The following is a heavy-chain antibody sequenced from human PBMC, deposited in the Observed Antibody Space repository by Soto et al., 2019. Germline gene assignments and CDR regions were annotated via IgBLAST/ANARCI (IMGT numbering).Heavy chain of an antibody. Sequence: SETLALTCTVSGSPISSYYWSWTRQPPGKGLERIGYIHYSGSTNHNPSLKSRLTISVDTSKNEFSLRLSSVTAADTAVYYCTRLGDAYDIWGQGTMVTVSS. CDR3: TRLGDAYDI. CDR1: GSPISSYY. J-gene: IGHJ3*02. CDR2: IHYSGST. V-gene: IGHV4-59*01.